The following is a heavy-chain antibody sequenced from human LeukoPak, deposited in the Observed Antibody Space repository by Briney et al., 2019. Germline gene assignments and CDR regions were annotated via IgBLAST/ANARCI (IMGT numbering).Heavy chain of an antibody. V-gene: IGHV4-4*02. CDR1: GGSVSSGNW. CDR3: ARNIYYGFDV. CDR2: IYETGGT. Sequence: SSETLSLPCAVSGGSVSSGNWWSWVRQPPGKGLEWIGEIYETGGTNYHPSFKSRVTISGDKSKNQLSLKLSSVTAADTAVYYCARNIYYGFDVWGQGTTVTVSS. J-gene: IGHJ6*02.